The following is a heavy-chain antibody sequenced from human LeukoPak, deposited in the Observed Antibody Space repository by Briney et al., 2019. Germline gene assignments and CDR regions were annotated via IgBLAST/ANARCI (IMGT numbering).Heavy chain of an antibody. V-gene: IGHV4-34*01. J-gene: IGHJ4*02. Sequence: SETLSLTCVVYGGSLSGYYWSWIRQPPGKELEWIGEINHSGTTTYNPSLESRVTISVDTSKNQFSLKLTSVTAADTAVYYCARVQAGVGPGHWGQGTLVTVSS. CDR1: GGSLSGYY. CDR2: INHSGTT. D-gene: IGHD1-26*01. CDR3: ARVQAGVGPGH.